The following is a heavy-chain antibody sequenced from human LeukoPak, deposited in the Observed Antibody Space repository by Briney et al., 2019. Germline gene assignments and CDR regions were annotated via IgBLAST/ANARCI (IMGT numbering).Heavy chain of an antibody. D-gene: IGHD3-22*01. CDR1: GFTFNNAW. Sequence: GGSLRLSCAASGFTFNNAWMSWVRQAPGKGLEWVGRIKSKTDGGTTDYAAPVKGRFTISRDDSKNTLYLQMNSLKTEDTAVYYCTTAYYYDSSGHGHFQHWGQGTLVTVSS. CDR2: IKSKTDGGTT. J-gene: IGHJ1*01. V-gene: IGHV3-15*01. CDR3: TTAYYYDSSGHGHFQH.